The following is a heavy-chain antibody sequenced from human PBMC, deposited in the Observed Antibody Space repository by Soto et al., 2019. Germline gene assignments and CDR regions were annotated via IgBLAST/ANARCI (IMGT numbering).Heavy chain of an antibody. Sequence: QVQLVESGGGLVKPGGSLRLSCAASGFTFSDYYMSWIRQAPGKGLEWVSYISSSGSTKYYADSVKGRFTISRDNAKNSLHLQMNSLRAEDTAVYYCARALGSCTNGGVCYWSYYHYGMDVWGQGTTVTVSS. CDR2: ISSSGSTK. J-gene: IGHJ6*02. CDR3: ARALGSCTNGGVCYWSYYHYGMDV. CDR1: GFTFSDYY. D-gene: IGHD2-8*01. V-gene: IGHV3-11*01.